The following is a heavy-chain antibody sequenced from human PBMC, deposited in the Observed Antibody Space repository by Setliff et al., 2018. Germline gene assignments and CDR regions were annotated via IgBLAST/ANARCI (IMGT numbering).Heavy chain of an antibody. CDR3: TRGTFSDFWSGDYYDY. CDR1: GFTFSSYA. D-gene: IGHD3-3*01. Sequence: PGGSLRLSCAASGFTFSSYAMNWVRQAPGRGLEWISFISSDSRTTYYADSVKGRFTISRDNDKNTLDLQMKSLRAEDSAMYYCTRGTFSDFWSGDYYDYWGQGTLVTVSS. V-gene: IGHV3-48*01. J-gene: IGHJ4*02. CDR2: ISSDSRTT.